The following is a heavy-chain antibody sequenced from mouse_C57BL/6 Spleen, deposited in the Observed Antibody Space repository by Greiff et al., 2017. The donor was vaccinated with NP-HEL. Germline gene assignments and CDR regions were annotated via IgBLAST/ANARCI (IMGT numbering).Heavy chain of an antibody. CDR2: INPNNGGT. D-gene: IGHD4-1*01. V-gene: IGHV1-22*01. CDR1: GYTFTDYN. J-gene: IGHJ1*03. CDR3: AKTRLKLGREYWYFDV. Sequence: VHVKQSGPELVKPGASVKMSCKASGYTFTDYNMHWVKQSHGKSLEWIGYINPNNGGTSYNQKFKGKATLTVNKSSSTAYMELRSLTSEDSAVYYCAKTRLKLGREYWYFDVWGTGTTVTVSS.